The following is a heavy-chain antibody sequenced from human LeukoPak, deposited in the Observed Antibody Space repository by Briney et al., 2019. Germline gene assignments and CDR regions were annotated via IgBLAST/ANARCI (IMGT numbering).Heavy chain of an antibody. J-gene: IGHJ4*02. CDR3: AKRYWIGIQQLVLDY. D-gene: IGHD6-13*01. CDR1: GSAFDNFA. Sequence: PGGPLNPPGQPPGSAFDNFAMTWVRKAQGKGLKWAPAISRTTGVTHHADSVKGRFTISRDNSKNMLYLEMNSLRVEDTAVYYCAKRYWIGIQQLVLDYWGQGTLVTVSS. V-gene: IGHV3-23*01. CDR2: ISRTTGVT.